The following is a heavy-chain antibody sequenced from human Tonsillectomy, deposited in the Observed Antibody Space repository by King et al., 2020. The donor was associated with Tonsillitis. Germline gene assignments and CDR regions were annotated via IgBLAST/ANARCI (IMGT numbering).Heavy chain of an antibody. Sequence: LVESGGGLVQPGGSLRLSCAASGFTFSSYWMSWVRQAPGKGLEWVANIKQDGSEQYYVDSVKCRFTISRDNAKNSLYLQMNSLRAEDTAVYYCARDPLGANTFDIWGQGTMVTVSS. J-gene: IGHJ3*02. CDR3: ARDPLGANTFDI. CDR1: GFTFSSYW. CDR2: IKQDGSEQ. D-gene: IGHD3-16*01. V-gene: IGHV3-7*01.